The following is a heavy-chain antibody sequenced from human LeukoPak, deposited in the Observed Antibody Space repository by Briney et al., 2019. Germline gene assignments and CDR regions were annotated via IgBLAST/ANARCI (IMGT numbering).Heavy chain of an antibody. J-gene: IGHJ4*02. D-gene: IGHD3-22*01. CDR2: IIPIFGTA. CDR1: GGTFSSYA. CDR3: ARLRANGLIYYDSSGYFSDDY. V-gene: IGHV1-69*13. Sequence: ASVKVSCKASGGTFSSYAISWVRQAPGQGLEWMGGIIPIFGTANYAQKFQGRVTITADESTSTAYMELSSLRSEDTAVYYCARLRANGLIYYDSSGYFSDDYWGQGTLVTVSS.